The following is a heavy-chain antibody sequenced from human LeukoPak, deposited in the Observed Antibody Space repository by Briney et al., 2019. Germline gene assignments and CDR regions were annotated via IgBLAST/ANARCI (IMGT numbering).Heavy chain of an antibody. CDR3: ARHMYSSSWYGQYYYYGMDV. CDR1: GGSVSSSSYY. CDR2: IYYSGST. V-gene: IGHV4-39*01. Sequence: SETLSLTCTVSGGSVSSSSYYWGWIRQPPGKGLEWIGSIYYSGSTYYNPSLKSRVTISVDTSKNQFSLKPSSVTAADTAVYYCARHMYSSSWYGQYYYYGMDVWGQGTTVTVSS. D-gene: IGHD6-13*01. J-gene: IGHJ6*02.